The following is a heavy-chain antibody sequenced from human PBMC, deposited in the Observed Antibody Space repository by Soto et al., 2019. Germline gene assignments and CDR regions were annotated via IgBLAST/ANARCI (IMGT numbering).Heavy chain of an antibody. J-gene: IGHJ6*03. Sequence: GASVKVSCKASGYTFTSYAMHWVRQAPGQRLEWMGWINAGNGNTKYSQKFQGRVTITRDTSASTAYMELSSLRSGDTAVYYCARDRAYAYLAVTQKSSGYYYMDVWGKGTTVTVSS. CDR2: INAGNGNT. CDR1: GYTFTSYA. CDR3: ARDRAYAYLAVTQKSSGYYYMDV. V-gene: IGHV1-3*01. D-gene: IGHD3-16*01.